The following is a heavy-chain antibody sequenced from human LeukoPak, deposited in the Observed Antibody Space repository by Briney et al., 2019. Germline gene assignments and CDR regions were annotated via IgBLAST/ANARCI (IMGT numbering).Heavy chain of an antibody. Sequence: SETLSLTCTVSGGSLSSSSYYWGWIRQPPGKGLEWIGSNYYRGSTYYNPSLKSRVTISVDTSKNQFSLKLSSVTAADTAVYYCARLGTTVTTDYWGQGTLVTVSS. J-gene: IGHJ4*02. CDR3: ARLGTTVTTDY. CDR2: NYYRGST. V-gene: IGHV4-39*01. D-gene: IGHD4-17*01. CDR1: GGSLSSSSYY.